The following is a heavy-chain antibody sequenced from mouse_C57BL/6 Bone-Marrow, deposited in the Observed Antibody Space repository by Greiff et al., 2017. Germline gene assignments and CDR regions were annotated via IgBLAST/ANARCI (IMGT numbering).Heavy chain of an antibody. CDR2: IDPSDSYT. Sequence: QVQLQQPGAELVMPGASVKLSCKASGYTFTSYWMHWVKQRPGQGLEWIGEIDPSDSYTNYNQKFKGQSTLTVDKSSSTAYMQLSSLTSEDSAVYYCARSPRWLLFAYWGLGTLVTVSA. J-gene: IGHJ3*01. D-gene: IGHD2-3*01. CDR3: ARSPRWLLFAY. V-gene: IGHV1-69*01. CDR1: GYTFTSYW.